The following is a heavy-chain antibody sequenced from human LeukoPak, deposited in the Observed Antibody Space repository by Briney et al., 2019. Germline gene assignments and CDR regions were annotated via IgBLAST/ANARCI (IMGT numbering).Heavy chain of an antibody. CDR2: IYYSGYT. CDR3: ARVLSSGWTGFDY. Sequence: SETLSLTCTVSGGSIRGYYWSWIRQPPGEGLEWIGYIYYSGYTNYNPSLKSRVTISVDTSKKQFSLKLSSVTAADTAVYYCARVLSSGWTGFDYWGQGTLVTVSS. CDR1: GGSIRGYY. D-gene: IGHD6-19*01. V-gene: IGHV4-59*01. J-gene: IGHJ4*02.